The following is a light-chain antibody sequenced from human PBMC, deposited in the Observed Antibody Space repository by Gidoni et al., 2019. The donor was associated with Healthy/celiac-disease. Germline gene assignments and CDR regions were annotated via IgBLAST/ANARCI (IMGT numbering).Light chain of an antibody. V-gene: IGKV1-16*02. CDR2: AAS. J-gene: IGKJ2*01. Sequence: GESSILTCRASQGISNYLAWFQQKPGKAPKSLIYAASSLQSGVPSKFIGSGSGTDFTLTIIGLQPEDFATYYCQQYNSYPPGTFGQGTKLEIK. CDR3: QQYNSYPPGT. CDR1: QGISNY.